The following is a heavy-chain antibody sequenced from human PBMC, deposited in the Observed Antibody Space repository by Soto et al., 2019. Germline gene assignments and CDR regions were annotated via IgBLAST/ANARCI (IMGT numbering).Heavy chain of an antibody. CDR2: ISGSGGST. CDR1: GFTFSSYA. CDR3: ALLSGSWYYFEY. Sequence: GGSLRLSCAASGFTFSSYAMSWVRQAPGKGLEWVTAISGSGGSTYYADSVKGRFTISRDNSKNTLYLQMNSLRAEDTAVYYFALLSGSWYYFEYCGQGTLVTVS. V-gene: IGHV3-23*01. J-gene: IGHJ4*02. D-gene: IGHD6-13*01.